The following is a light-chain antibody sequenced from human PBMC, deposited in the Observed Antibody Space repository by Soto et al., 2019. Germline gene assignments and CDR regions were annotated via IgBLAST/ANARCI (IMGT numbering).Light chain of an antibody. V-gene: IGKV1-5*03. CDR2: KAS. Sequence: DVQMTQSPSTLSASVGDRVIITCRASQSISIWLAWYQQKPGKAPKLLIYKASSLQIGVPSRFSGSGSGTEFTLIISSLQPDGFATYYCQQYHSYPLTFGGGTKVDIK. J-gene: IGKJ4*01. CDR1: QSISIW. CDR3: QQYHSYPLT.